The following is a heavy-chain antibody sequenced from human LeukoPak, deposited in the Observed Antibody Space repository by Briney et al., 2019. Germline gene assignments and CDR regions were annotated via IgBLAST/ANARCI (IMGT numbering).Heavy chain of an antibody. V-gene: IGHV1-18*01. CDR3: ARDCGGDCSFDY. D-gene: IGHD2-21*02. Sequence: ASVKVSCKASGYTFTRFGISWVRQAPGQGLEWMGWISGYDGITKYAQKFQGRVTMTTDTSTSTAYMELRSLISDDTAVYYCARDCGGDCSFDYWGQGTLVTVSS. CDR1: GYTFTRFG. CDR2: ISGYDGIT. J-gene: IGHJ4*02.